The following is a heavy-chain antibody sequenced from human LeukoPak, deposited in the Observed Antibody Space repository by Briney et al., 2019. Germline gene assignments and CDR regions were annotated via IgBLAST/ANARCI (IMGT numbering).Heavy chain of an antibody. D-gene: IGHD6-19*01. J-gene: IGHJ4*02. CDR2: IDPSDSYT. Sequence: GESLKISCKGSGYSFTNYWITLVRQMPGKGLEWMGRIDPSDSYTNYSPSFQGHVTISADKSISTAYLQWSSLKASDTAMYYCARLMSGSASFDYWGQGTLLTVSS. CDR3: ARLMSGSASFDY. CDR1: GYSFTNYW. V-gene: IGHV5-10-1*01.